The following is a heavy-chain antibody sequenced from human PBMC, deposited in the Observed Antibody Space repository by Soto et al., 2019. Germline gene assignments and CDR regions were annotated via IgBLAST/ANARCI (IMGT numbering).Heavy chain of an antibody. Sequence: ASVKVSCKVSGYTLTELSMHWVRQAPGKGLEWMGGFDPEDGETIYAQKFQGRVTMTEDTSTDTAYMELSSLRSEDTAVYYCATGTTGSYYYGMDVWGQGNTVTVSS. CDR2: FDPEDGET. J-gene: IGHJ6*02. CDR1: GYTLTELS. V-gene: IGHV1-24*01. D-gene: IGHD1-1*01. CDR3: ATGTTGSYYYGMDV.